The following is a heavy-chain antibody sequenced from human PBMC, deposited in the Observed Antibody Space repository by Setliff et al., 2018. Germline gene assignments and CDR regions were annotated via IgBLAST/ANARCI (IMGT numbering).Heavy chain of an antibody. J-gene: IGHJ4*02. D-gene: IGHD3-10*01. V-gene: IGHV4-30-4*08. CDR2: VDFSGKT. CDR3: ARRYFDSGSYFYFDY. CDR1: GASTNSGDYY. Sequence: SETLSLTCTVSGASTNSGDYYWSWIRQRPGKALEYIGYVDFSGKTDYNPSLKSRLTMSFDTSKNQFSLRLRSVSAADTAVYFCARRYFDSGSYFYFDYWGQGTLITVSS.